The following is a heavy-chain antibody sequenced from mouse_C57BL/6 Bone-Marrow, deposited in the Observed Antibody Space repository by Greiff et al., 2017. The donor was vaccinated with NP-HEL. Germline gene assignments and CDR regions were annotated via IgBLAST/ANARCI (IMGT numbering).Heavy chain of an antibody. Sequence: VHVQQSGAELVRPGASVTLSCTASGFNINDDSMHWVQQRPEQGLEWIGWIDPEDGDTEYASKVQGKATITAATAPNTAYLQLSSLTAEDTAVYDCTTLLLRYWGQGTSVTVSS. CDR3: TTLLLRY. J-gene: IGHJ4*01. CDR2: IDPEDGDT. V-gene: IGHV14-4*01. D-gene: IGHD1-1*01. CDR1: GFNINDDS.